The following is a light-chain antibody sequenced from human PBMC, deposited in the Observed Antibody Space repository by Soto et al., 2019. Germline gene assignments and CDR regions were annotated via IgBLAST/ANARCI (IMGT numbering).Light chain of an antibody. CDR3: QQYGSSGK. CDR2: GAS. Sequence: EIELTQSPVTLSLSPVAIATLSGRASQSVSNNYLAWYQQKPGQAPRLLIYGASNRATGIPDRFSGSGSGTDFTLTISRLEPEDFAVYYCQQYGSSGKFGQGTKVDIK. CDR1: QSVSNNY. V-gene: IGKV3-20*01. J-gene: IGKJ1*01.